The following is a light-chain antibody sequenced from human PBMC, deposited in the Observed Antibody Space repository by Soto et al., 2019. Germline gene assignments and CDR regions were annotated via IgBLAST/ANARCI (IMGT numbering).Light chain of an antibody. V-gene: IGKV3-20*01. Sequence: EIVLTQTPGTLSLSPGERVTLSCRASQSVSSSYVVWYQQKPGQARRLLIYGASSRATGIPDRSSGSGSGTDLTLTISRLEPEDFAVYYCEQYDGSPRTFGQGTTVEIK. CDR1: QSVSSSY. CDR3: EQYDGSPRT. J-gene: IGKJ1*01. CDR2: GAS.